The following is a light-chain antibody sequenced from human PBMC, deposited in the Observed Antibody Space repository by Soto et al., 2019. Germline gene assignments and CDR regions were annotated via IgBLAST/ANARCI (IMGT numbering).Light chain of an antibody. CDR2: GAS. J-gene: IGKJ4*01. Sequence: DIQMTQSPSSVSASVGDTVTITCRASQGIGTWLAWYQQKPGKTPKYLIYGASSLQSGVPSRFSGSGSGTDFTLTISSLQPEDVATYYCQQANHFPLTFGGGTRVEIK. CDR3: QQANHFPLT. CDR1: QGIGTW. V-gene: IGKV1-12*01.